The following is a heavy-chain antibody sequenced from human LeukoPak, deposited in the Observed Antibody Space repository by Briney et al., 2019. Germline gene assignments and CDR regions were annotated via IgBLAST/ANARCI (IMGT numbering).Heavy chain of an antibody. CDR2: IWDDGSSK. CDR3: VRDRDYSAGFPYYYMDV. Sequence: GRSLRLSCAASGFTFSSFGMHWVRLAPGKGLEWVALIWDDGSSKNYADSVKGRFTISRDNSKNTLYLQTDSLRVDDTAVYYCVRDRDYSAGFPYYYMDVWGTGTTVTVSS. J-gene: IGHJ6*03. V-gene: IGHV3-33*01. D-gene: IGHD4-11*01. CDR1: GFTFSSFG.